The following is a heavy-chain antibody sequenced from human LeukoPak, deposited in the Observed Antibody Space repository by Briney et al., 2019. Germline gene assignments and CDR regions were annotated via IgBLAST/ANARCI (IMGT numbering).Heavy chain of an antibody. CDR2: ISHDGSNK. D-gene: IGHD3-22*01. CDR3: AKPGKRRVVTITDFDY. J-gene: IGHJ4*02. CDR1: GFTFSYYG. V-gene: IGHV3-30*18. Sequence: GSSLRLSCAASGFTFSYYGMHWVRQAPGRGLEWVAVISHDGSNKYCADSVKGRSTISRDNSKNTLYLQMNSLRPEDTSVYYCAKPGKRRVVTITDFDYWGQGTLVTVSS.